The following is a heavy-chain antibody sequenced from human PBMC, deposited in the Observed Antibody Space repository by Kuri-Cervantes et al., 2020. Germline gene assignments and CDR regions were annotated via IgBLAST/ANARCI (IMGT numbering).Heavy chain of an antibody. CDR3: AKSGLEQWLPFWDYYYYYGMDV. Sequence: GGSLRLSCAASGFTFSSYATHWVRQAPGKGLEWVAVISYDGSNKYYADSVKGRFTISRDNSKNTLYLQMNSLRAEDTAVYYCAKSGLEQWLPFWDYYYYYGMDVWGQGTTVTVSS. J-gene: IGHJ6*02. V-gene: IGHV3-30-3*02. D-gene: IGHD6-19*01. CDR1: GFTFSSYA. CDR2: ISYDGSNK.